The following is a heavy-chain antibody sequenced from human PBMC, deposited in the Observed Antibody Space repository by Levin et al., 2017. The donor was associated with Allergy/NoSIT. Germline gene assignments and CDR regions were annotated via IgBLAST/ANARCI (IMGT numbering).Heavy chain of an antibody. J-gene: IGHJ4*02. V-gene: IGHV3-48*04. CDR2: ISSSSSSI. D-gene: IGHD5-18*01. Sequence: GGSLRLSCVASGLTFSTYAMNWVRQAPGKGLEWISYISSSSSSIYYADSVKGRFTISRDNAKNSLFLQMNNLRGDDTGVYYCSARHLGYWGQGTVVTVSS. CDR1: GLTFSTYA. CDR3: SARHLGY.